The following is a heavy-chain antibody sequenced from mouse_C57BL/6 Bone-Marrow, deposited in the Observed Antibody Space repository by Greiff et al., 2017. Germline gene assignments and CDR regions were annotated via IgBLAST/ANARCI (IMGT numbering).Heavy chain of an antibody. CDR1: GYTFTSYG. CDR2: IYPRSGNT. Sequence: QVQLKESGAELARPGASVKLSCKASGYTFTSYGISWVKQRTGQGLEWIGEIYPRSGNTYYNEKFKGKATLTADKSSSTAYMELRSLTSEDSAVYFCASSSSLAYWGQGTLVTVSA. V-gene: IGHV1-81*01. D-gene: IGHD1-1*01. J-gene: IGHJ3*01. CDR3: ASSSSLAY.